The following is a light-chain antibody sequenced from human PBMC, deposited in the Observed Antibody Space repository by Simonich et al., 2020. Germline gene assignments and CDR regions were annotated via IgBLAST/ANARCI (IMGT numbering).Light chain of an antibody. CDR1: PSFSRSY. J-gene: IGKJ4*01. CDR3: QQDYSTPPLT. Sequence: EIALTQSPGTLSLSPGERPTHSCRASPSFSRSYLAWYQQKPGLAPRLLIYDASSRASGSPDRFRGSGSGTDFTLTISSLQAEDVAVYYCQQDYSTPPLTFGGGTKVEIK. CDR2: DAS. V-gene: IGKV3D-20*01.